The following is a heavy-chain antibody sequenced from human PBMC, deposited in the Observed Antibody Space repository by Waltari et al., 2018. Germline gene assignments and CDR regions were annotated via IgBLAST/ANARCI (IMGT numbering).Heavy chain of an antibody. D-gene: IGHD6-13*01. Sequence: QVQLVQSGAEVKKPGASVKVSCKASGYTFTSYYMHWVRQAPGQGLEGMGIINPGGGSTSDEQKCQGRVTMTRDTSTSTVYMELSSLRSEDTAVYYCARDVRFQEQLVFYYYYGMDVWGQGTTVTVSS. CDR2: INPGGGST. CDR1: GYTFTSYY. V-gene: IGHV1-46*01. J-gene: IGHJ6*02. CDR3: ARDVRFQEQLVFYYYYGMDV.